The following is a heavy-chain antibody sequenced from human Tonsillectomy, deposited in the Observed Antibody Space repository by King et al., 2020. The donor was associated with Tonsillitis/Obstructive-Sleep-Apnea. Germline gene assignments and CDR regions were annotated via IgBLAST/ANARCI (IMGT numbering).Heavy chain of an antibody. CDR1: GFTFTRYW. CDR3: ARDVETAWGAFEY. D-gene: IGHD5-18*01. V-gene: IGHV3-7*04. J-gene: IGHJ4*02. Sequence: VQLVESGGGLVQPGGSLRLSCAASGFTFTRYWMTWVRQAPGKGLEWVGDIKKDGSEKQYGDSVKGRFTMSRDNAKNLMYLQMNSLRAEDTAVYYCARDVETAWGAFEYWGEGTRVTVSS. CDR2: IKKDGSEK.